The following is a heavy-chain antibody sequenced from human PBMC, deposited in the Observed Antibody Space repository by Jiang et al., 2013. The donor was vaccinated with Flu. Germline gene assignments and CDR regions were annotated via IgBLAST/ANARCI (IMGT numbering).Heavy chain of an antibody. Sequence: PSETLSLTCTVSGGSISSYYWSWIRQPPGKGLEWIGYIYYSGSTNYNPSLKSRVTISVDTSKNQFSLKLGSVTAADTAVYYCARLYSSSWAFDYWGQGTLVTVSS. J-gene: IGHJ4*02. CDR1: GGSISSYY. V-gene: IGHV4-59*01. D-gene: IGHD6-13*01. CDR3: ARLYSSSWAFDY. CDR2: IYYSGST.